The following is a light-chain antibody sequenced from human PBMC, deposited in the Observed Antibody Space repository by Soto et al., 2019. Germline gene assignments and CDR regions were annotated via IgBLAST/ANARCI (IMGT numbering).Light chain of an antibody. CDR2: AAS. CDR3: QQSYSTPFS. J-gene: IGKJ4*01. V-gene: IGKV1-39*01. CDR1: QSISSY. Sequence: DIQMTQSPSSLSASVGDRVTITCRACQSISSYLNWYQQKPGKAPKLLIYAASSLQSGVPSRFSDSGSGTDFTLTISSLQPEDFATYYCQQSYSTPFSFGGGTKVAIK.